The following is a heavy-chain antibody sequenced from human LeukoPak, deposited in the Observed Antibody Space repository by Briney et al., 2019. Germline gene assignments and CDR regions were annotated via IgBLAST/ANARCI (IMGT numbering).Heavy chain of an antibody. CDR1: GGSISSSNW. CDR2: IYYSGST. J-gene: IGHJ4*02. V-gene: IGHV4-4*02. D-gene: IGHD4-17*01. CDR3: ARGDYGDYEATFDY. Sequence: SGTLSLTCAVSGGSISSSNWWSWVRQHPGKGLEWIGYIYYSGSTYYNPSLKSRVTISVDTSKNQFSLKLSSVTAADTAVYYCARGDYGDYEATFDYWGQGTLVTVSS.